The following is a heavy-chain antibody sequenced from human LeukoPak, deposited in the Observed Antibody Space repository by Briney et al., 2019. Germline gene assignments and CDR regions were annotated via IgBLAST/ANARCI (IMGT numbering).Heavy chain of an antibody. Sequence: GGSLRLSCAASGFTFSSYGMSWVRQAPGKGLEWVSAISGSGGSIYYADSVKGRFTISRDNAKNSLYLQMNSLRAEDTAVYYCAELGITVIGGVWGKGTTVTISS. CDR3: AELGITVIGGV. CDR1: GFTFSSYG. CDR2: ISGSGGSI. V-gene: IGHV3-23*01. J-gene: IGHJ6*04. D-gene: IGHD3-10*02.